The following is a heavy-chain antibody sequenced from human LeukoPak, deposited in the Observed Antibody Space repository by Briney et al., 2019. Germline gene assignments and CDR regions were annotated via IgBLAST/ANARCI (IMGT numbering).Heavy chain of an antibody. J-gene: IGHJ4*02. CDR1: GFTFSSYS. CDR3: ARSHVATRRGYYFDY. D-gene: IGHD5-12*01. CDR2: ISSSSYI. Sequence: GGSLRLSCAASGFTFSSYSMNWVRQAPGKGLEGVSSISSSSYIYYTDSVKGRFTISRDSAKNSLYLQMNSLRAEDTAVYYCARSHVATRRGYYFDYWGQGTLVTVSS. V-gene: IGHV3-21*01.